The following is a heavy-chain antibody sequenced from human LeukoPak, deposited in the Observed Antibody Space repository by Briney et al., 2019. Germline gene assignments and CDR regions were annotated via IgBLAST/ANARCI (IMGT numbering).Heavy chain of an antibody. D-gene: IGHD6-13*01. CDR3: ARDSSSPNWFDP. J-gene: IGHJ5*02. Sequence: PSETLSLTCTVSGGSISSSSYYWGWIRQPPGKGLEWIGSIYYSGSTYYNPSLKSRVTISVDTSKNQFSLKLSSVTAADTALYYCARDSSSPNWFDPWGQGTLVTVSS. CDR2: IYYSGST. CDR1: GGSISSSSYY. V-gene: IGHV4-39*02.